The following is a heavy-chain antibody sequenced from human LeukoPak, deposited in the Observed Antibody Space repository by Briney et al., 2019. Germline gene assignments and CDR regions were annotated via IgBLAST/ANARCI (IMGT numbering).Heavy chain of an antibody. D-gene: IGHD3-22*01. CDR1: GFTFSSYA. J-gene: IGHJ4*02. CDR2: ISGSGGST. V-gene: IGHV3-23*01. Sequence: PGGSLRLSCAASGFTFSSYAMSWVRQAPGKGLEWVSAISGSGGSTYYADSVKGRFTISRDNSKNTLYLQMNSLRAEDTAVYYCAKGITMIVVVANKGPFDYWGQGTLVTVSS. CDR3: AKGITMIVVVANKGPFDY.